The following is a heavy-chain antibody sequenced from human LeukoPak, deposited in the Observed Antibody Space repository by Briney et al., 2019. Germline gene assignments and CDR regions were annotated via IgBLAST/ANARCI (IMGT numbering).Heavy chain of an antibody. V-gene: IGHV1-2*02. J-gene: IGHJ5*02. CDR2: INPNSGGT. CDR3: ARPGPDAAMASVSWFDP. CDR1: GYTFTGYY. D-gene: IGHD5-18*01. Sequence: GASVKVSCKASGYTFTGYYMHWVRQAPGQGLEWMGWINPNSGGTNYAQKFQGRVTMTRDTSISTAYMELSRLRSDDTAVYYFARPGPDAAMASVSWFDPWGQGTLVTVSS.